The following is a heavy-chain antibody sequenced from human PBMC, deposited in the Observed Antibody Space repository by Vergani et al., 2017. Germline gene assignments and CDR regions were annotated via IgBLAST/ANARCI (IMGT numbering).Heavy chain of an antibody. V-gene: IGHV3-74*03. Sequence: VQLVESGGGVVQPGGSLRLSCAASGFSFNSYWMHWVRQVPGKGLLWVSRIKSDGSITAYADSVKGRFTISRDNAQNTLYLQMNSLRVEDTGVYYCARARXIETCYMSNWLDSWGQGILVTVSS. D-gene: IGHD3-9*01. J-gene: IGHJ5*01. CDR2: IKSDGSIT. CDR1: GFSFNSYW. CDR3: ARARXIETCYMSNWLDS.